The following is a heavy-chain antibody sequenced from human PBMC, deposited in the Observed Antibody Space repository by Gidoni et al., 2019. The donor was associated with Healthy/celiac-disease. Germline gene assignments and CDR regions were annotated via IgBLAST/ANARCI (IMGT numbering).Heavy chain of an antibody. D-gene: IGHD6-19*01. V-gene: IGHV3-23*01. CDR2: ISGSGSST. CDR1: GFTFSSYA. J-gene: IGHJ4*02. CDR3: AKSRRIAVAGTGVY. Sequence: EVQLLESGGGLVQPGGSLRLSCAASGFTFSSYAMSWVRQAPGKGLEWVSAISGSGSSTYYADSVKGRFTISRDNSKNTLYLQMNSLRAEDTAVYYCAKSRRIAVAGTGVYWGQGTLVTVSS.